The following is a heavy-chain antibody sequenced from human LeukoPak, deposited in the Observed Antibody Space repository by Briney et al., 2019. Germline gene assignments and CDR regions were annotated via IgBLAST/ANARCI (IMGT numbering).Heavy chain of an antibody. J-gene: IGHJ5*02. Sequence: PGGSLRLSCAASGFTFSSYEMNWVRQAPGKGLEWVSYISSSGSTIYYADSVKGRFTISRDNAKNSLYLQMNSLRAEDTAVYYCGREGAYCSSTSCSRFALTTWGQGTLVTVSS. CDR3: GREGAYCSSTSCSRFALTT. V-gene: IGHV3-48*03. CDR2: ISSSGSTI. D-gene: IGHD2-2*01. CDR1: GFTFSSYE.